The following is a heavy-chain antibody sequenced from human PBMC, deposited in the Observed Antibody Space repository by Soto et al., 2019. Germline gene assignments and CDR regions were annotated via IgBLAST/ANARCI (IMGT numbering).Heavy chain of an antibody. CDR2: IYYSGST. Sequence: QVQLQESGPGLVKPSETLSLTCTVSGGSISSYYWSWIRQPPGKGLEWIGNIYYSGSTNYNPSLKSRVTIPIDTSKNQFSLKLSSVTAADTAVYYCASLWMGGELYFDYWGQGTLVTVSS. D-gene: IGHD1-26*01. J-gene: IGHJ4*02. CDR3: ASLWMGGELYFDY. V-gene: IGHV4-59*01. CDR1: GGSISSYY.